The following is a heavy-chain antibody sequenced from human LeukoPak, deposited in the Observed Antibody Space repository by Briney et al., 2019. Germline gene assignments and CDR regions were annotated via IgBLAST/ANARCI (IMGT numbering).Heavy chain of an antibody. CDR1: GFTVSSNY. CDR2: IKQDGSEK. V-gene: IGHV3-7*01. D-gene: IGHD3-10*01. J-gene: IGHJ4*02. CDR3: ARAHPFGEHFDY. Sequence: GGSLRLSCAASGFTVSSNYMSWVRQAPGKGLEWVANIKQDGSEKYYVDSVKGRFTISRDNAKNSLYLQMNSLRAEDTAVYYCARAHPFGEHFDYWGQGTLVTVSS.